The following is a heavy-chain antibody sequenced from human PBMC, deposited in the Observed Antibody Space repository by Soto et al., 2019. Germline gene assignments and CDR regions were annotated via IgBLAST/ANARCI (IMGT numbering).Heavy chain of an antibody. D-gene: IGHD2-8*02. J-gene: IGHJ4*02. CDR1: GGSISSPSYN. CDR2: VFYSGTT. V-gene: IGHV4-39*01. Sequence: QLRESGPGLLKPSETLSLTCNVSGGSISSPSYNWGWVRQPPGKGPEWIGTVFYSGTTQYNPSLRRRLAMSVDTSKSQVSLTLTSVTAADTAVYYCTTLASGHFDSWGQGAQVTVSS. CDR3: TTLASGHFDS.